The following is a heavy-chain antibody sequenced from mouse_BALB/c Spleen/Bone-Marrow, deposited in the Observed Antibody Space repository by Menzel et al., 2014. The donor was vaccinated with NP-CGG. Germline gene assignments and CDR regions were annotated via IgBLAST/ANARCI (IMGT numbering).Heavy chain of an antibody. D-gene: IGHD2-4*01. Sequence: VQLQQSGPELVKPGDSVRISCKASGYTFTSYYIHWVKQRPGQGLEWIGWIYPGNVNTKYNEKFKGKATLTADKSSSTAYIQLNSLTSDDSTIYFCSRDDYAYWGQGTLVTVSS. CDR2: IYPGNVNT. CDR3: SRDDYAY. CDR1: GYTFTSYY. V-gene: IGHV1S56*01. J-gene: IGHJ3*01.